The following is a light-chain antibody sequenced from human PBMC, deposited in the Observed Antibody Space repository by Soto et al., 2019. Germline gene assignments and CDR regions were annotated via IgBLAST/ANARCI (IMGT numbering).Light chain of an antibody. CDR3: QQYDVPPST. V-gene: IGKV1-33*01. Sequence: DIQMTQSPSSLSASVGDRVTITCQASQDISDSLNWYQHKPGRAPQLLINDVSTLESGVPSRFSATGSGTEFTLTINGLQPEDLATYYCQQYDVPPSTFGGGTKVAIK. CDR2: DVS. J-gene: IGKJ4*01. CDR1: QDISDS.